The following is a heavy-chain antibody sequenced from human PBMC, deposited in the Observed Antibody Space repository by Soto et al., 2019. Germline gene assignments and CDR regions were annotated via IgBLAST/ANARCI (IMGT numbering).Heavy chain of an antibody. CDR3: ARGRASGSYYLLDY. CDR2: INPKSGGT. D-gene: IGHD3-10*01. Sequence: ASVKVSCKASGDIFTANYIHWVRQAPGQGFEWMGWINPKSGGTNYPQKFQGRVTMTRDTSLSTVYMTLTRLTSDDTAVYYCARGRASGSYYLLDYWGQGTLVTVSS. V-gene: IGHV1-2*02. CDR1: GDIFTANY. J-gene: IGHJ4*02.